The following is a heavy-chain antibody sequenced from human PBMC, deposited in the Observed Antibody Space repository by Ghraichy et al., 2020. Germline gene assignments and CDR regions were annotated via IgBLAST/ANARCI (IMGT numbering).Heavy chain of an antibody. CDR3: ARAESTSCWSCRLNWFDP. CDR1: GGSISSGGYY. CDR2: IYYSGST. D-gene: IGHD2-2*01. V-gene: IGHV4-31*03. Sequence: SETLSLTCTVSGGSISSGGYYWSWIRQHPGKGLEWIGYIYYSGSTYYNPSLKSRVTISVDTSKNQFSLKLSSVTAADTAVYYCARAESTSCWSCRLNWFDPWGQGTLVTVSS. J-gene: IGHJ5*02.